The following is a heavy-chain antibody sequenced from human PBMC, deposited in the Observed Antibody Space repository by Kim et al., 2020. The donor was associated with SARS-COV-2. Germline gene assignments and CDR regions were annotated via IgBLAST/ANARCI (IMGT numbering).Heavy chain of an antibody. CDR2: ISGGADST. V-gene: IGHV3-23*01. D-gene: IGHD2-21*01. Sequence: GGSLRLSCTASGFIFGAYAMSWVRQAPGKGLEWVSCISGGADSTYYADSVKGRFTVSRHTSKNTLYLQMNSLRAEDTAVYYCARYVGNAMNYFDNWGQGT. J-gene: IGHJ4*02. CDR1: GFIFGAYA. CDR3: ARYVGNAMNYFDN.